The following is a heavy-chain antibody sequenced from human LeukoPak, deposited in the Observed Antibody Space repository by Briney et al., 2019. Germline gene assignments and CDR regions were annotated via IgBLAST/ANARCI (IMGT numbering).Heavy chain of an antibody. CDR1: GFTFSSFW. J-gene: IGHJ6*02. CDR2: INQDGSEK. Sequence: GGSLRLSCAASGFTFSSFWMTWVRQAPGKGLEGVANINQDGSEKYYVDVVKGRFTISRDNAKNSLYLQMNTLRAEDTAVYYCARVSGYCSSTSCPIQYYYGMDVWGQGTTVTVSS. V-gene: IGHV3-7*01. D-gene: IGHD2-2*03. CDR3: ARVSGYCSSTSCPIQYYYGMDV.